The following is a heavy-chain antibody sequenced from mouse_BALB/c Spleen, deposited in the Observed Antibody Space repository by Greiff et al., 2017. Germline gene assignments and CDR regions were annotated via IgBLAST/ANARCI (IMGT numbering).Heavy chain of an antibody. CDR2: INSNGGST. Sequence: EVKLVESGGGLVQPGGSLKLSCAASGFTFSSYGMSWVRQTPDKRLELVATINSNGGSTYYPDSVKGRFTISRDNAKNTLYLQMSSLKSEDTAMYYCARDGNYFDYWGQGTTRTVSS. D-gene: IGHD4-1*01. J-gene: IGHJ2*01. CDR3: ARDGNYFDY. CDR1: GFTFSSYG. V-gene: IGHV5-6-3*01.